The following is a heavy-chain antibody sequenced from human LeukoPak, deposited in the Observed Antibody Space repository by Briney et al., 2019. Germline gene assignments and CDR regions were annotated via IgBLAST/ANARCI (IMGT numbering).Heavy chain of an antibody. D-gene: IGHD3-16*02. V-gene: IGHV4-34*01. CDR3: ARHGINYDYVWGSYRSRKFNWFDP. CDR1: GGSFSGYY. CDR2: INHSGST. Sequence: PSETLSLTCAVYGGSFSGYYWSWIRQPPGKGLEWIGEINHSGSTNYNPSLKSRVTISVDTSKNQFSLKLSSVTAADTAVYYCARHGINYDYVWGSYRSRKFNWFDPWGQGTLVTVSS. J-gene: IGHJ5*02.